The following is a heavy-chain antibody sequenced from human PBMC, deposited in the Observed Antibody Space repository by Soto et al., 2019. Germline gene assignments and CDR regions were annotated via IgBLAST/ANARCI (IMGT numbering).Heavy chain of an antibody. CDR3: ARSGYGSGSYSDDY. J-gene: IGHJ4*02. Sequence: SETLSLTCTVSGGSISSYYWSWIRQPPGKGLEWIGYIYYSGSTNYNPSLKSRVTISVDTSKNQFSLKLSSVTAADTAVYYCARSGYGSGSYSDDYWGQGTLVTVSS. D-gene: IGHD3-10*01. V-gene: IGHV4-59*08. CDR1: GGSISSYY. CDR2: IYYSGST.